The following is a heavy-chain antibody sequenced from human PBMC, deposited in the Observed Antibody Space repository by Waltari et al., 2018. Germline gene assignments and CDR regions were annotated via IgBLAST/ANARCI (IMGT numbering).Heavy chain of an antibody. CDR1: GFTFSSYD. CDR2: AGVGGGNT. D-gene: IGHD1-26*01. Sequence: EVQLLESGGGLEQPGGSLRLSCVASGFTFSSYDMSWVRQAPGKGREWVSVAGVGGGNTYYADSVKGRFTISRDDSKNTLYLQMNSLRVEDTAVYYCAKGPATRTNWFDPWGQGTLVTVSS. J-gene: IGHJ5*02. V-gene: IGHV3-23*01. CDR3: AKGPATRTNWFDP.